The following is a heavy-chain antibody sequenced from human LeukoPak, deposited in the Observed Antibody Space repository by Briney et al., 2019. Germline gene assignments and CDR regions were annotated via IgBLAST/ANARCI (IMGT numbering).Heavy chain of an antibody. Sequence: KPSQTLSLTCTVSGGSISSGDYYWSWIRQPAGKGLEWIGRIYTSGSTNYNPSLKSRVTISVDTSKNQFSLKLSSVTAADTAVYYCAREVRVLWREDAFDIWGQGTMVTVSS. CDR2: IYTSGST. D-gene: IGHD2/OR15-2a*01. CDR3: AREVRVLWREDAFDI. V-gene: IGHV4-61*02. J-gene: IGHJ3*02. CDR1: GGSISSGDYY.